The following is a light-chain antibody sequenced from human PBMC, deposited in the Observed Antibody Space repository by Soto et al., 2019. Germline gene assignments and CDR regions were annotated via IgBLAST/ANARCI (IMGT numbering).Light chain of an antibody. Sequence: DVVMTQSPLSLPVILGQPASISCTSRQSLVFSDGNTYLSWFQQRPGQSPRRLIYQVSNRDSGVPDRFSGSGSDTDFTLKISRVETEDVGVYYCMQGTRWPRTFGQGTKVEIK. CDR1: QSLVFSDGNTY. CDR3: MQGTRWPRT. CDR2: QVS. J-gene: IGKJ1*01. V-gene: IGKV2-30*01.